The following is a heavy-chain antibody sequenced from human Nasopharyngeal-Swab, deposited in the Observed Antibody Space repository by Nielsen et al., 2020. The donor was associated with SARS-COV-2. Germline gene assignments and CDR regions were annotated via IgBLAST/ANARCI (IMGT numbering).Heavy chain of an antibody. CDR3: ARGGYYCSSTSCYYYSGYYYGMDV. V-gene: IGHV4-34*01. D-gene: IGHD2-2*01. Sequence: SETLSLTCAVYGGSFSGYYWSWIRQPPGKGLDWIGEINHSGSTKYNPSPKSRVNISVDTSKNQFSLKVSSVTAADTAVYYCARGGYYCSSTSCYYYSGYYYGMDVRGQGTTVTVSS. CDR1: GGSFSGYY. CDR2: INHSGST. J-gene: IGHJ6*02.